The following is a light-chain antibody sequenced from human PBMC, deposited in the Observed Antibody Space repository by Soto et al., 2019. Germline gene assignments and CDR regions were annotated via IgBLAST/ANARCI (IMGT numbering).Light chain of an antibody. CDR1: RSFASSY. CDR2: AAS. Sequence: EIVLTQSPVTLSLSPGERATLSCRASRSFASSYLGWYQQKPGQAPRLLIYAASTRATGIPDRFSGSGSATDFTLTISRLEPEDSAVYYCQQRDNWMYTFGQGTKLVIK. J-gene: IGKJ2*01. V-gene: IGKV3D-20*02. CDR3: QQRDNWMYT.